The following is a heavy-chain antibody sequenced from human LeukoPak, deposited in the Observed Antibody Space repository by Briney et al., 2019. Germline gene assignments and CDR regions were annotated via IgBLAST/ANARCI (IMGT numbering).Heavy chain of an antibody. CDR2: IDPSDSYT. V-gene: IGHV5-10-1*01. D-gene: IGHD3-10*01. Sequence: GESLKISCKGSGYSFTSYWITWVRPMPGKGGGWMGRIDPSDSYTDYSPSFQGHVTISADKSISTAYLQWSSLKASDTAMYYCAKTGDPYYGSGSYGMDVWGQGTTVTVSS. J-gene: IGHJ6*02. CDR3: AKTGDPYYGSGSYGMDV. CDR1: GYSFTSYW.